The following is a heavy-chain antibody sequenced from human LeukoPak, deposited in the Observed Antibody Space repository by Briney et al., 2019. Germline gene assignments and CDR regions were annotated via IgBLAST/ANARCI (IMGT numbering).Heavy chain of an antibody. V-gene: IGHV3-48*04. J-gene: IGHJ4*02. CDR2: VSSSSSTI. CDR3: ARTWDVLRYFDWDPQPDY. Sequence: QTGGSLRLSCAASGFTFDDYGMSWVRQAPGKGLEWVSYVSSSSSTIYYADSVKGRFTISRDNAKNSLYLQMNSLRAEDTAVYYCARTWDVLRYFDWDPQPDYWGQGTLVTVSS. CDR1: GFTFDDYG. D-gene: IGHD3-9*01.